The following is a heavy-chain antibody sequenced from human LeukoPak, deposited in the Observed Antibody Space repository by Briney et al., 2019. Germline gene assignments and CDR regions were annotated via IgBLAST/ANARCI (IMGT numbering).Heavy chain of an antibody. J-gene: IGHJ4*02. CDR3: TTVYPVHNYLDY. D-gene: IGHD2-2*01. Sequence: GGSLRLPCATSGFTFSNAWMSWVRQAPGRGLEWVGRVKSKTYGGTTDYAAPVKGRFTISRDDSENTLYVQMNSLKTEDTAVYYCTTVYPVHNYLDYWGQGTLVTVSS. V-gene: IGHV3-15*01. CDR2: VKSKTYGGTT. CDR1: GFTFSNAW.